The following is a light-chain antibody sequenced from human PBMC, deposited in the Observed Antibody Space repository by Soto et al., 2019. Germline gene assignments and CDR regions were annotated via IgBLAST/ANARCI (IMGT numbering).Light chain of an antibody. Sequence: DIVMTQSPNSLAVSLGERATLNCKSSQSVLYTSNNKNYLAWYQQKPRQPPKLLISWASTRESGVPDRFSGSGSGTDFTLTISSLQAEDVAVYYCQQYYSTPLTFGGGTKVEIK. J-gene: IGKJ4*01. CDR1: QSVLYTSNNKNY. V-gene: IGKV4-1*01. CDR2: WAS. CDR3: QQYYSTPLT.